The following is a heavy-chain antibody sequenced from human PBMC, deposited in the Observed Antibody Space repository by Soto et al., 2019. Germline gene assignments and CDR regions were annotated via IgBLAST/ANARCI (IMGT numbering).Heavy chain of an antibody. D-gene: IGHD3-22*01. CDR2: INSDGSST. V-gene: IGHV3-74*01. CDR3: ARDGPYYYDSSGYLFDY. CDR1: GFTFSSYW. J-gene: IGHJ4*02. Sequence: GGSLRLSCAASGFTFSSYWMHWVRQAPGKGLVWVSRINSDGSSTSYADSVKGRFTISRDNAKNTLYLQMNSLRAEDTAVYYCARDGPYYYDSSGYLFDYWGQGTLVTVSS.